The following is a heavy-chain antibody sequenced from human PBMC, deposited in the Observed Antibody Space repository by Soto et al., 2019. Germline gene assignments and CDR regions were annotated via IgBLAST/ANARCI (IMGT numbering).Heavy chain of an antibody. CDR2: IYYSGST. D-gene: IGHD6-13*01. CDR3: ARDLAAAGTLLDYYYGMDV. V-gene: IGHV4-59*01. J-gene: IGHJ6*02. Sequence: SETLSLTCTVSGGSISSYYWSWIRQPPGKGLEWIGYIYYSGSTNYNPSLKSRVTISVDTSKNQFSLKLSSVTAADTAVYYCARDLAAAGTLLDYYYGMDVWGQGTTVTVSS. CDR1: GGSISSYY.